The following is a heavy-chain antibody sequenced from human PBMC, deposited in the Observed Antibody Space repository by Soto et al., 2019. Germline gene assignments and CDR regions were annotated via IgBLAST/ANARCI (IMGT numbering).Heavy chain of an antibody. CDR1: GFTFSSYG. V-gene: IGHV3-30*18. CDR2: ISYDGSNK. J-gene: IGHJ4*02. Sequence: QVQLVESGGGVVQPGRSLRLSCAASGFTFSSYGMHWVRQAPGKGLEWVAVISYDGSNKYYADSVKGRFTISRDNSKNTLYLQMNSLRAEDTAVYYCAKLGLIAVAGTGDDYWGQGTLVTVSS. CDR3: AKLGLIAVAGTGDDY. D-gene: IGHD6-19*01.